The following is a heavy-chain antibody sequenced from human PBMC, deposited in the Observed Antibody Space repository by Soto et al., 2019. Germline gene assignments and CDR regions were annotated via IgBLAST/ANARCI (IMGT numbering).Heavy chain of an antibody. D-gene: IGHD3-16*01. CDR3: AKSGGVVGGPYYFDY. CDR1: GFTFSSYA. J-gene: IGHJ4*02. CDR2: ISGSGGST. V-gene: IGHV3-23*01. Sequence: GGSLRLSCAASGFTFSSYAMSWVRQAPGKGLEWVSAISGSGGSTYYADSVKGRFTISRDNSKNTLYLQMNSLRAEDTAVYYCAKSGGVVGGPYYFDYWGQGTLVTVSS.